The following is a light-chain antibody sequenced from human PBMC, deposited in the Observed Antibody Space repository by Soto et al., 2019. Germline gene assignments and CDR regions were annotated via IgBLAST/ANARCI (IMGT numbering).Light chain of an antibody. V-gene: IGKV1-12*01. J-gene: IGKJ4*01. CDR3: QQTTSFPLT. Sequence: DIQMTQSPSFVSASVGDRVTITCRASQGIRSWLAWYQHKPGRAPKLLIHAASSLESGVPSRFSGSGSRTDFTLIISSLQPEDFATYYCQQTTSFPLTFGGGTKVEIK. CDR2: AAS. CDR1: QGIRSW.